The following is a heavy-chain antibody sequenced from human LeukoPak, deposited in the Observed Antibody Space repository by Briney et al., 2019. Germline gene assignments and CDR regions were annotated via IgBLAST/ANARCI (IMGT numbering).Heavy chain of an antibody. J-gene: IGHJ6*03. CDR3: ARGPIAIVPAADEYYYMDV. Sequence: ASVTVSCKASGYTFTSYGITWVRQAPGQGLEWMGCISAYNGNTNYAQRLQGRVTMTTDRSTSTAYMELRSLRSDDTAVYYCARGPIAIVPAADEYYYMDVWGKGTTVTISS. V-gene: IGHV1-18*01. CDR1: GYTFTSYG. CDR2: ISAYNGNT. D-gene: IGHD2-2*01.